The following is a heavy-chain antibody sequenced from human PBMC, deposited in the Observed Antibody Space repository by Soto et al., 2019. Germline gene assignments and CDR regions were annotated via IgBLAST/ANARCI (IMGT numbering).Heavy chain of an antibody. CDR2: ILSKTNNYAT. D-gene: IGHD4-17*01. CDR3: ASRDYGDYGGGGVDI. J-gene: IGHJ3*02. V-gene: IGHV3-73*01. Sequence: EVQLVESGGGLVQPGGSLKLSCAASGFSLSVSTIHWVRQASGKGLEWVGRILSKTNNYATTYAASVWARFTFYRDDSKNRAYLQMDSLRTDDMAVYYCASRDYGDYGGGGVDIWAPWTLVTLSS. CDR1: GFSLSVST.